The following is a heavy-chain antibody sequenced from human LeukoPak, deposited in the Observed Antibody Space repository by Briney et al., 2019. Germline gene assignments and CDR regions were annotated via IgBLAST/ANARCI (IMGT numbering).Heavy chain of an antibody. CDR2: IKTDGRTT. J-gene: IGHJ4*02. CDR1: GMTFSNHW. D-gene: IGHD3-16*01. CDR3: TTGPSYGYEW. Sequence: PGGSLRHSCAASGMTFSNHWMHRVRQAPGKGLVWVSLIKTDGRTTIYADSVKGRFTISRDNGKSTLYLQMNSLRAEDAAIYYCTTGPSYGYEWWGQGTVVTVSS. V-gene: IGHV3-74*01.